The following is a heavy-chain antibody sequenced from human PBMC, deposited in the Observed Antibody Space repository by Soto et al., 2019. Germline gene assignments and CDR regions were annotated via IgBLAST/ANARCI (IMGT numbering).Heavy chain of an antibody. CDR3: VKGELWSIEAGSWYYYFDY. D-gene: IGHD6-13*01. V-gene: IGHV3-64D*08. CDR2: ISSNGGST. J-gene: IGHJ4*02. CDR1: GFTFSSYA. Sequence: GGSLRLSCSASGFTFSSYAMHWVRQAPGKGLEYVSAISSNGGSTYYADSVKGRFTISRDNSKNTLYLQMSSLRAEETAVYYCVKGELWSIEAGSWYYYFDYWGQGTLVTVSS.